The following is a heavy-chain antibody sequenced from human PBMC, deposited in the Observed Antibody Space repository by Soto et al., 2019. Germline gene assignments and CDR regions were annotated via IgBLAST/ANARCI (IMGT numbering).Heavy chain of an antibody. V-gene: IGHV4-4*07. J-gene: IGHJ5*02. CDR2: IYATGTT. D-gene: IGHD1-1*01. CDR3: VRDGTTTLRDWFDP. CDR1: GASISGFY. Sequence: PSETLSLTCTVSGASISGFYWSWIRKSAGKGLEWIGRIYATGTTDYNPSPKSRVMMSVDTSKKQFSLKLRSVTAADTAVYYCVRDGTTTLRDWFDPWGQGISVTVSS.